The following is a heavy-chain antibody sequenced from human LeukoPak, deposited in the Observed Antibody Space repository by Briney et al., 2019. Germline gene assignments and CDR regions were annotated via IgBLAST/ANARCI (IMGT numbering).Heavy chain of an antibody. CDR1: GYSISSGYY. Sequence: SETLSLTCTVSGYSISSGYYWGWIRQPPGKGLERIGSIYHSGSTYYNPSLKSRVTISVDTSKNHFSLKLSSVTAADTAVYYCARGIGYSSSWNFDYWGQGTLVTVSS. J-gene: IGHJ4*02. CDR2: IYHSGST. V-gene: IGHV4-38-2*02. D-gene: IGHD6-13*01. CDR3: ARGIGYSSSWNFDY.